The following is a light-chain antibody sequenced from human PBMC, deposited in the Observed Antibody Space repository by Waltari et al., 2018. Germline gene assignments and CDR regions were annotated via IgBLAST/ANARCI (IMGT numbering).Light chain of an antibody. CDR2: GNS. Sequence: QSVLRQPPSVSGAPGQRVTISCIGTDSNPGAGYAVHWYQQVPGSAPKLLIFGNSNRPSGVPDRFSGSKSGNSASLAITGLQAEDEAEYYCQSYDSSLSGDVFGPGTKVTVL. CDR3: QSYDSSLSGDV. CDR1: DSNPGAGYA. V-gene: IGLV1-40*01. J-gene: IGLJ1*01.